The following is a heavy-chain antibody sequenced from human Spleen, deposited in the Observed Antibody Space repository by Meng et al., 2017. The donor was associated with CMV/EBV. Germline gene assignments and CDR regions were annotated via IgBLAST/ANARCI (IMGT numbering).Heavy chain of an antibody. CDR1: GFIFSDHY. J-gene: IGHJ4*02. CDR2: SRNKANRYTT. Sequence: CAASGFIFSDHYLDWVRQTPGKGLEWVGRSRNKANRYTTEYAASVKGRFTVSRDESKNSLYLQMNSLKTEDTAVYYCVRGYNSFDSWGQGTLVTVSS. CDR3: VRGYNSFDS. D-gene: IGHD1-1*01. V-gene: IGHV3-72*01.